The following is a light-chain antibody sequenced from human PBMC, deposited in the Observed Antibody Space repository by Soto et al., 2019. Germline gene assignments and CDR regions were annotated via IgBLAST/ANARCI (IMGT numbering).Light chain of an antibody. CDR1: QGIRNH. J-gene: IGKJ1*01. CDR2: AAS. Sequence: IQMTQSPATLSFSLGDRVTITCRASQGIRNHLAWYQQKPGKVPKLLIYAASTLQSGVPPRFSGSGSGTDFSLTISSLQPEDFATYCCLQDYNLPRTFGQGTKVDI. V-gene: IGKV1-6*01. CDR3: LQDYNLPRT.